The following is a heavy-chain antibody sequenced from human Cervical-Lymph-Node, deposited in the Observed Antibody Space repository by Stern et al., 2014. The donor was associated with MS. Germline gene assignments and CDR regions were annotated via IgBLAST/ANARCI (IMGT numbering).Heavy chain of an antibody. Sequence: VQLVESGPGLVKPSETLYLTCTVSGGSIGRYYWSWVRQPPGKSLEWIGDIFPNGNTNYNPSLKRRVSMSVDTSKNQFSLNLTSVTAADTAVYYCTRDGRSSLSEYFQTWGQGSLVTVSS. CDR3: TRDGRSSLSEYFQT. J-gene: IGHJ1*01. V-gene: IGHV4-4*08. CDR2: IFPNGNT. D-gene: IGHD6-6*01. CDR1: GGSIGRYY.